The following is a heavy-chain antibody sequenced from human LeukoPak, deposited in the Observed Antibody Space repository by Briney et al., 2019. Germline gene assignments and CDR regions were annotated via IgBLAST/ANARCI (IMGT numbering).Heavy chain of an antibody. Sequence: AGGSLRLSCAASGFTFSSYWMSWVRQAPGKGLEWVANIKQDGSEKYYVDSVKGRFTISRDNAKNSLYLQMNSLRAEDTAVYYCARVPDFWSGYAHYYYYYGMDVWGQGTTVTVSS. CDR1: GFTFSSYW. J-gene: IGHJ6*02. CDR2: IKQDGSEK. D-gene: IGHD3-3*01. V-gene: IGHV3-7*03. CDR3: ARVPDFWSGYAHYYYYYGMDV.